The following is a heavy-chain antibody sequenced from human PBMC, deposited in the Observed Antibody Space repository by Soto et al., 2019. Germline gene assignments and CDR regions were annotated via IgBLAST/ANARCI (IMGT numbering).Heavy chain of an antibody. Sequence: ASETLSLTCAVSGGSISSSNWWSWVRQPPGKGLEWIGEIYHSGSTNYNPSLKSRVTISVDKSKNQFSLKLSSVTAADTAVYYCAREDDSSGYYGGAFDIWGQGTMVTVSS. CDR3: AREDDSSGYYGGAFDI. CDR2: IYHSGST. V-gene: IGHV4-4*02. J-gene: IGHJ3*02. D-gene: IGHD3-22*01. CDR1: GGSISSSNW.